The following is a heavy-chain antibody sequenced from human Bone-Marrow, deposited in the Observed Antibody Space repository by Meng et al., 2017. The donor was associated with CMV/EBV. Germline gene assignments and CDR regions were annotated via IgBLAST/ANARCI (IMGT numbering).Heavy chain of an antibody. J-gene: IGHJ4*02. V-gene: IGHV1-18*01. Sequence: ASVKVSCKASGYTFTNYGITWVRQAPGHGLEWMGWISAYNGNTSYAQKLQDRVTMTTDTSTSTAYLSLRSLRSDDTAIYYCARDTLNWNFDYWGQGTPVTVSS. CDR3: ARDTLNWNFDY. CDR2: ISAYNGNT. CDR1: GYTFTNYG. D-gene: IGHD1-1*01.